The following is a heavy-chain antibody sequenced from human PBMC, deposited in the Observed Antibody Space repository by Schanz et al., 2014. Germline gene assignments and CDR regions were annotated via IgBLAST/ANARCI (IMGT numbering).Heavy chain of an antibody. J-gene: IGHJ4*02. CDR2: IIPITGIT. Sequence: QVQLVHSGAEVKKPGSSVTVSCTASGDTFRSYTINWVRHAPGQGLEWMGRIIPITGITNYAQKFQGRVTFTADKSTSTAFLEVNSLRSEDTAVYYCARTGYDPSLTHWGQGTLVTVSS. D-gene: IGHD5-12*01. CDR1: GDTFRSYT. V-gene: IGHV1-69*02. CDR3: ARTGYDPSLTH.